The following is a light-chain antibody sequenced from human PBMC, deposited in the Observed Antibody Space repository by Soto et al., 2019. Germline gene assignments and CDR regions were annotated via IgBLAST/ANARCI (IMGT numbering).Light chain of an antibody. CDR2: DVS. V-gene: IGLV2-14*01. Sequence: QSALTQPASVSGSPGQSITNSCTATSSDVGGYNYVSWYQQHPGKAPKLMIYDVSNRPSGVTNRFSGSKSGNTASLTISGLKAEDEAEYYCGSYTSSSTLVFGGGTKLTVL. J-gene: IGLJ2*01. CDR3: GSYTSSSTLV. CDR1: SSDVGGYNY.